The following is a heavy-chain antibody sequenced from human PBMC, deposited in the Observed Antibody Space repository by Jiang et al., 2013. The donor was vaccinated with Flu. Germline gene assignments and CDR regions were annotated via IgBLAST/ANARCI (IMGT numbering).Heavy chain of an antibody. Sequence: GAEVKKPGASVKVSCKASGYTFTSSDINWVRQATGQGLEWMGWMNPNSGNTGYPQKFQGRVTMTRNTSISTAYMELNSLRSEDTAVYYCATSGDYGDYLDYWGQGTLVTVSS. CDR2: MNPNSGNT. CDR3: ATSGDYGDYLDY. D-gene: IGHD4-17*01. CDR1: GYTFTSSD. J-gene: IGHJ4*02. V-gene: IGHV1-8*01.